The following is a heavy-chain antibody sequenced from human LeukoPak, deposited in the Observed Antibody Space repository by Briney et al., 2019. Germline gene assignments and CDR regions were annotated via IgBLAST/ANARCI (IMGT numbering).Heavy chain of an antibody. D-gene: IGHD2-15*01. Sequence: PGGSLRLSCAASGFTLSSYAMHWVRQAPGRRPEWVAVMSYDGTNIFYSDSVKGRFTISRDNSKNTLFLQMNRLRAEDTAVYYCARDRESSSKGHFDYWGQGTLVTVSS. CDR1: GFTLSSYA. CDR2: MSYDGTNI. V-gene: IGHV3-30-3*01. CDR3: ARDRESSSKGHFDY. J-gene: IGHJ4*02.